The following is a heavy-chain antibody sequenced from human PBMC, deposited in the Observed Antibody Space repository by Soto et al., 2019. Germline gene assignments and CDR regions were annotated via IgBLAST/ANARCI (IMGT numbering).Heavy chain of an antibody. CDR3: ARDISGPADY. J-gene: IGHJ4*02. D-gene: IGHD1-20*01. V-gene: IGHV1-18*01. CDR2: VNAYNGNT. CDR1: GYSFTSFG. Sequence: GASVKVSCKASGYSFTSFGVNWVRQAPGQGLEWMGWVNAYNGNTNYAQKFQGRVTLTADTSTSTAYMEVGSLRSDDTAVYYCARDISGPADYWGQGTLVTVSS.